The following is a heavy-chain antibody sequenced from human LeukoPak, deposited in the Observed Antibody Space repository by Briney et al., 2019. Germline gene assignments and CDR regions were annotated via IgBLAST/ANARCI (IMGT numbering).Heavy chain of an antibody. V-gene: IGHV1-18*01. Sequence: ASVKVSCKASGYTFTSYGISWVRQAPGQGLEWMGWISAYNGNTNYAQKFQGRVTMTTDTSTSTAYMELRSLRSDDTAVYYCAIVDSSSWYSHGDEYFQHWGQGTLVTVSS. J-gene: IGHJ1*01. CDR1: GYTFTSYG. D-gene: IGHD6-13*01. CDR2: ISAYNGNT. CDR3: AIVDSSSWYSHGDEYFQH.